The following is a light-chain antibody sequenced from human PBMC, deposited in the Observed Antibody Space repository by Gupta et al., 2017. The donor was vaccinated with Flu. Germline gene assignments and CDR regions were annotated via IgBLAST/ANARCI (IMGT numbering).Light chain of an antibody. V-gene: IGLV2-14*01. CDR3: SSYAPTINSYV. CDR1: SSDVGNYNF. Sequence: SSDVGNYNFVSWYKQHPGKGPKLMIYEVSHRPSGVSNRFSGSKSGNTASLTISGLQAEDEAYYFCSSYAPTINSYVFGSGTKVTVL. CDR2: EVS. J-gene: IGLJ1*01.